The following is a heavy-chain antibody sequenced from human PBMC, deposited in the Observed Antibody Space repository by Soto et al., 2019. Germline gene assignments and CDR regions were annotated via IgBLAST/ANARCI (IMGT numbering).Heavy chain of an antibody. CDR3: ARVNVVVPAAIGFAQKYYYYYMDV. CDR1: GFTFSSYS. CDR2: ISSSSSYI. Sequence: GGSLRLSCAASGFTFSSYSMNWVRQAPGKGLEWVSSISSSSSYIYYADSVKGRFTISRDNAKNSLYLQMNSLRAEDTAVYYCARVNVVVPAAIGFAQKYYYYYMDVWGKGTTVTVSS. D-gene: IGHD2-2*01. V-gene: IGHV3-21*01. J-gene: IGHJ6*03.